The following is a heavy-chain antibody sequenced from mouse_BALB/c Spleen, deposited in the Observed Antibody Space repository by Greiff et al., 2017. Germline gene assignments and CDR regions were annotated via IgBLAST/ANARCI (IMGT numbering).Heavy chain of an antibody. CDR2: ILPGSGST. J-gene: IGHJ3*01. V-gene: IGHV1-9*01. D-gene: IGHD1-2*01. Sequence: QVQLQQSGAELMKPGASVKISCKATGYTFSSYWIEWVKQRPGHGLEWIGEILPGSGSTNYNEKFKGKATFTADTSSNTAYMQLSSLTSEDSAVYYCARGAHSFITTASAWFAYWGQGTLVTVSA. CDR1: GYTFSSYW. CDR3: ARGAHSFITTASAWFAY.